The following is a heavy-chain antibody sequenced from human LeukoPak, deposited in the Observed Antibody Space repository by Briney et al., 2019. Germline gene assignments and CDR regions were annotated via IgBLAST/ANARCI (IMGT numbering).Heavy chain of an antibody. CDR1: GYTFTSYY. CDR2: INPSGGST. J-gene: IGHJ4*02. V-gene: IGHV1-46*01. Sequence: ASVKVSCKASGYTFTSYYMHWVRQAPGQGLEWMGIINPSGGSTSYAQKFQGRVTMTRDTSTSTVYMELSSLGSEDTAVYYCARDRPNDYGDYYFDYWGQGTLVTVSS. D-gene: IGHD4-17*01. CDR3: ARDRPNDYGDYYFDY.